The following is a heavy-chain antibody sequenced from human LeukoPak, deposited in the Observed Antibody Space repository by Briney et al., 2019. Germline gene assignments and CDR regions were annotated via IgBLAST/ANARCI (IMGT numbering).Heavy chain of an antibody. CDR3: ARARMTTGYYYYYMDV. V-gene: IGHV1-8*02. CDR1: GYTFTSYD. CDR2: MNPNSGNT. J-gene: IGHJ6*03. D-gene: IGHD4-17*01. Sequence: ASVKVSCKASGYTFTSYDINWVRQATGQGLEWMGWMNPNSGNTGYAQKFQGRVTMTRNTSISTAYMELSSLRSEDTAVYYCARARMTTGYYYYYMDVWGKGTTVTVSS.